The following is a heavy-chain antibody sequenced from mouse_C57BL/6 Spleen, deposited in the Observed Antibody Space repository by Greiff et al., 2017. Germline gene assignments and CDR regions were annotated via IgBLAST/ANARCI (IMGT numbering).Heavy chain of an antibody. D-gene: IGHD3-1*01. CDR1: GFTFTDYY. CDR2: IRNKANGYTT. J-gene: IGHJ3*01. Sequence: EVMLVESGGGLVQPGGSLCLSCAASGFTFTDYYMSWVRQPPGKALEWLGFIRNKANGYTTEYSASVKGRFTISRDNSQSILYLQMNALRAEDSATYYCARSLLASAWFAYWGQGTLVTVSA. CDR3: ARSLLASAWFAY. V-gene: IGHV7-3*01.